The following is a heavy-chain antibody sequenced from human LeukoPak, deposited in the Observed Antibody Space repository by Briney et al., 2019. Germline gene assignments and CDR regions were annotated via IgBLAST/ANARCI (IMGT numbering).Heavy chain of an antibody. Sequence: GGSLRLSCAASGFTFSSYGMHWVRQAPGKGLEWVAVIWYDGSNKYYADSVKGRFTISRDNSKNTLYLQMSSLRAEDTAVYYCARERSIVATFDYWGQGTLVTVSS. CDR2: IWYDGSNK. CDR3: ARERSIVATFDY. D-gene: IGHD5-12*01. CDR1: GFTFSSYG. V-gene: IGHV3-33*01. J-gene: IGHJ4*02.